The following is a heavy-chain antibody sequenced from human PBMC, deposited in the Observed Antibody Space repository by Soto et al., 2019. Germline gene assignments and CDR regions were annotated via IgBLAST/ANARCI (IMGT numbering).Heavy chain of an antibody. CDR2: IYYSGRT. CDR3: AGYWGGRAFDI. Sequence: QVQLQESGPGLVKPSQTLSLTCTVSGGSISSGDYYWSWIRQPPGKGLEWIGYIYYSGRTYYNPSSKSRVTISVDTSKNHFSLKLSSVTAAETAVYYCAGYWGGRAFDIWGQGTMVTVSS. CDR1: GGSISSGDYY. J-gene: IGHJ3*02. V-gene: IGHV4-30-4*01. D-gene: IGHD7-27*01.